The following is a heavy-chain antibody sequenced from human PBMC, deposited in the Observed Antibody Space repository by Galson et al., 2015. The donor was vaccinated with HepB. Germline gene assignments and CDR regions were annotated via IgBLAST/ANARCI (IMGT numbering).Heavy chain of an antibody. CDR3: AREGYCGGTTCYDYYYYGMDV. CDR1: GFTVRSNY. Sequence: SLRLSCAASGFTVRSNYMTWVRQAPGKGLEWVSVIYSGGSTYYADSVKGRFTISRDNSKSALYLQMNSLRAEDTAVYYCAREGYCGGTTCYDYYYYGMDVWGQGTTVTVSS. D-gene: IGHD2-2*01. J-gene: IGHJ6*02. V-gene: IGHV3-53*01. CDR2: IYSGGST.